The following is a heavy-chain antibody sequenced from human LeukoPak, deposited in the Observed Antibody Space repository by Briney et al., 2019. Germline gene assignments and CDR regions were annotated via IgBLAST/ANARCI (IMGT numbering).Heavy chain of an antibody. Sequence: PGGSLTLSCAASGFTFSDYWMHWVRQAPGKGLVWVSRISSDGSRVTYADSVKGRFTISRDNAKNTLYLQMNSLRAEDTAVYYCARDKLRGSAGNYYYMDVWGKGTTVTVSS. CDR2: ISSDGSRV. CDR3: ARDKLRGSAGNYYYMDV. J-gene: IGHJ6*03. V-gene: IGHV3-74*01. D-gene: IGHD1-26*01. CDR1: GFTFSDYW.